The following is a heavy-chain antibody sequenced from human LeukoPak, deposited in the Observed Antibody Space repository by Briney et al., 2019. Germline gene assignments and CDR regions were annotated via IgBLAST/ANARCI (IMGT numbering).Heavy chain of an antibody. Sequence: GASVKVSCKASGYTFTSYGISWVRQAPGQGLEWMGWISGYNGNTNYAQTLQGRVTITTDTSTSTAYMELRSLRSDDTAVYYCAKLAAFDYYYMDVWGKGTTVTVSS. V-gene: IGHV1-18*01. CDR3: AKLAAFDYYYMDV. J-gene: IGHJ6*03. CDR1: GYTFTSYG. D-gene: IGHD6-13*01. CDR2: ISGYNGNT.